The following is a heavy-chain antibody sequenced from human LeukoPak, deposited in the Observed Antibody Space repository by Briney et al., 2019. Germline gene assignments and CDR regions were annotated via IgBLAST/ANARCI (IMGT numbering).Heavy chain of an antibody. CDR1: GFTFRNYW. CDR2: IKEDGSEK. D-gene: IGHD2-15*01. V-gene: IGHV3-7*01. J-gene: IGHJ4*02. Sequence: SGGSQRLSCAASGFTFRNYWMSWVRQAPGKGLEWVASIKEDGSEKYYVDSVKGRFVISRDNAKNSLYLQMDSLRVDDTAIYYCARDQEGGAGSCYFDFWGQGALVTVSS. CDR3: ARDQEGGAGSCYFDF.